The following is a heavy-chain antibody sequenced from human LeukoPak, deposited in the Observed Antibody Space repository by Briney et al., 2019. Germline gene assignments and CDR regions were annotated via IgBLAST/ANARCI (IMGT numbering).Heavy chain of an antibody. J-gene: IGHJ6*02. CDR2: IYYSGST. Sequence: SETLSLTCTVSGGSISSYYWSWIRQPPGKGLEWIGYIYYSGSTNYNPSLKSRVTISVDTSKNQFSLKLSSVTAADTAVYYRARVPRTTSYGMDVWGQGTTVTVSS. D-gene: IGHD4-17*01. CDR3: ARVPRTTSYGMDV. V-gene: IGHV4-59*01. CDR1: GGSISSYY.